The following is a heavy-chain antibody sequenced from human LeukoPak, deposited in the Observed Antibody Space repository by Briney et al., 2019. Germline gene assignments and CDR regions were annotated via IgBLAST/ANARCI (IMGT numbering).Heavy chain of an antibody. V-gene: IGHV4-34*01. Sequence: SEALSLTCAVYGGSFSGYYWSWIRQPPGKGLEWIGEINHSGSTNYNPSLKSRVTISVDTSKNQFSLKLSSVTAADTAVYYCARSMITFGGVRYWGQGTLVTVSS. CDR2: INHSGST. CDR1: GGSFSGYY. D-gene: IGHD3-16*01. CDR3: ARSMITFGGVRY. J-gene: IGHJ4*02.